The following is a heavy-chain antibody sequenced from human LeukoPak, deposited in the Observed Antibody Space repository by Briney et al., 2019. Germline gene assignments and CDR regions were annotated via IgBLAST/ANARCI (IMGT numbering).Heavy chain of an antibody. V-gene: IGHV3-33*01. D-gene: IGHD2-21*02. CDR3: ARDRLEAVTDDDYFDY. Sequence: GGSLRLSCAASGFTFSNHGMHWVRQAPGKGPEWVALIWYDGSNKYYGDSVKGRFTISRDNSKDTVYLQMNSLRAEDTGVYYCARDRLEAVTDDDYFDYWGQGTLVTVSS. CDR2: IWYDGSNK. J-gene: IGHJ4*02. CDR1: GFTFSNHG.